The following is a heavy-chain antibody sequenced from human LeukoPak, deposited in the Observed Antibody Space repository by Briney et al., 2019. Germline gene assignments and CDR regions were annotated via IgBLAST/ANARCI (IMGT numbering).Heavy chain of an antibody. J-gene: IGHJ5*02. CDR3: AREQQQLVGFDP. Sequence: SQTLSLTCTVSGGSISSGGYYWGWIRQHPGKGLEWIGYIYYSGSTYYNPSLKSRVTISVDTSKNQFSLKLSSVTAADTAVYYCAREQQQLVGFDPWGQGTLVTVSS. CDR2: IYYSGST. D-gene: IGHD6-13*01. V-gene: IGHV4-31*03. CDR1: GGSISSGGYY.